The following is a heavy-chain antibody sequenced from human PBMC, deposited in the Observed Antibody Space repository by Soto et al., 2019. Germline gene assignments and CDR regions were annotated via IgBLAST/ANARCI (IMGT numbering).Heavy chain of an antibody. V-gene: IGHV3-7*01. Sequence: GGSLRLSCAASGFTFSSYWMXWVRQAXGKGLDWVANINQDGSEKYYVDSEKGRFTIARDKPKNSLYLQMNSLRAEDTAVYYCARVRGYSGPTWFDPWGQGTLVTVSS. CDR3: ARVRGYSGPTWFDP. CDR1: GFTFSSYW. D-gene: IGHD1-26*01. CDR2: INQDGSEK. J-gene: IGHJ5*02.